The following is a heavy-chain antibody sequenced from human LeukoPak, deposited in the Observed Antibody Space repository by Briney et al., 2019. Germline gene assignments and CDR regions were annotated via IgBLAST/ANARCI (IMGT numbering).Heavy chain of an antibody. J-gene: IGHJ4*02. V-gene: IGHV4-30-4*01. Sequence: GYIYYSGSTYYNPSLKSRVTISVDTSKNQFSLKLSSVTAADTAVYYCARVGNIAAAGPDYWGQGTLVTVSS. D-gene: IGHD6-13*01. CDR2: IYYSGST. CDR3: ARVGNIAAAGPDY.